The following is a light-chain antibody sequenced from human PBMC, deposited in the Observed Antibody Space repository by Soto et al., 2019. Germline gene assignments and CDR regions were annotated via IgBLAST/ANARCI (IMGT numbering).Light chain of an antibody. CDR3: RSYTSSSTDVI. J-gene: IGLJ2*01. V-gene: IGLV2-14*01. Sequence: QSALTQPASVSGSPGQSITISCTGTSSDVGGYNYVSWYQQHPGTAPKLMIYDVSNRPSGVSNRFSGSKSGNTASLTISGLQAEDEADYYCRSYTSSSTDVIFGGGTKLTVL. CDR2: DVS. CDR1: SSDVGGYNY.